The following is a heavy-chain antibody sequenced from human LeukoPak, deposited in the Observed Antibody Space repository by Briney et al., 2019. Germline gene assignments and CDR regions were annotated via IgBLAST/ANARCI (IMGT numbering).Heavy chain of an antibody. CDR3: ARGGPVGEAYFNYGLDA. CDR1: GYTFTACY. V-gene: IGHV1-2*02. D-gene: IGHD2-15*01. CDR2: INPKSGGI. Sequence: ASVRVSCKTSGYTFTACYMHWVRQAPGQGLELMGWINPKSGGINYDQRSLGRVTMPRDTSISTVYLELTRLGSDDTAVYYCARGGPVGEAYFNYGLDAWGQGTTVTVSS. J-gene: IGHJ6*02.